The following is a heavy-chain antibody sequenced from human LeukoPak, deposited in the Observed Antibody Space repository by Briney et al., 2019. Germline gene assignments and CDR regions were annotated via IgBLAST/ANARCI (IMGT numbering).Heavy chain of an antibody. CDR2: IYSGGST. CDR1: GFTVSSNY. D-gene: IGHD2-2*01. CDR3: ATGWEYCSSTSCPSDS. J-gene: IGHJ5*01. V-gene: IGHV3-66*02. Sequence: PGGSLRLSCAASGFTVSSNYMSWVRQAPGKGLEWVSVIYSGGSTYYADSVKGRFTISRDNSKNTLYLQMNSLRAEDTAVYYCATGWEYCSSTSCPSDSWGQGTLVTVSS.